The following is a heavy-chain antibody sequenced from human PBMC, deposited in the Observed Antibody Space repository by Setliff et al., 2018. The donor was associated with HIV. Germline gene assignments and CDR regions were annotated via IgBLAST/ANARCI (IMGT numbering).Heavy chain of an antibody. D-gene: IGHD3-16*01. J-gene: IGHJ4*02. CDR3: ARVMMRWRVIVSGAISGYCDA. CDR2: VYYSGIT. Sequence: ASETLSLTCDVSGDLIRNSYYYWTWIRQSPGRGLEWLGSVYYSGITNYNRTLESRATIAVDTSMTYLSLNLTSVTAADTAVYFCARVMMRWRVIVSGAISGYCDAWGQGALVTVSS. V-gene: IGHV4-39*07. CDR1: GDLIRNSYYY.